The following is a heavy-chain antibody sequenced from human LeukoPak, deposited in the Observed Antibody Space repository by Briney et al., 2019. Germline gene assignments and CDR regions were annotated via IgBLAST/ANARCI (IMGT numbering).Heavy chain of an antibody. CDR2: IYPGDSDT. D-gene: IGHD3-10*01. V-gene: IGHV5-51*01. CDR3: ATRGAVRLGSDAFDI. Sequence: GESLKISCKGSGYTFATNWIGWVRQMSGKGLEWMGIIYPGDSDTRYSPSFRGQVTISADKSINIAYLQWSRLKASDTAIYYCATRGAVRLGSDAFDIWGQGTMVTVSS. J-gene: IGHJ3*02. CDR1: GYTFATNW.